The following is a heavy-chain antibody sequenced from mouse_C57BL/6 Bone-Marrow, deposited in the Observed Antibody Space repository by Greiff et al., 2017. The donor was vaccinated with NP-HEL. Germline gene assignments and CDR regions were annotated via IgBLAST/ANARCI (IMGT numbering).Heavy chain of an antibody. J-gene: IGHJ3*01. CDR1: GYAFSSYW. D-gene: IGHD2-1*01. Sequence: QVQLQQSGAELVKPGASVKISCKASGYAFSSYWMNWVKQRPGKGLEWIGQIYPGDGDTNYNGKFKGKATLTADKSSSTAYMQLSSLTSEDSAVYFCARREYGNYLFAYWGKGTLVTVSA. CDR3: ARREYGNYLFAY. CDR2: IYPGDGDT. V-gene: IGHV1-80*01.